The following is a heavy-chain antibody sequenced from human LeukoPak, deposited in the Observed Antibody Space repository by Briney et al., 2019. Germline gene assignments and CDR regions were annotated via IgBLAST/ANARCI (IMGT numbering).Heavy chain of an antibody. V-gene: IGHV1-46*01. CDR1: GYTFTSYY. J-gene: IGHJ6*02. D-gene: IGHD2-15*01. CDR3: ARGVVAATFGHYYYYGMDV. Sequence: ASVKVSCKASGYTFTSYYMHWVRQAPGQGLEWMGIINPSGGSTSYAQKFQGRVTMTRDTSISTAYMELSRLRSDDTAVYYCARGVVAATFGHYYYYGMDVWGQGTTVTVSS. CDR2: INPSGGST.